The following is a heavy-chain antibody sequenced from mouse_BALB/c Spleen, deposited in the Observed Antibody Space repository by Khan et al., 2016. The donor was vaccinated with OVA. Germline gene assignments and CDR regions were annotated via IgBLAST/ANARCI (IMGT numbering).Heavy chain of an antibody. D-gene: IGHD1-1*01. CDR3: ARKNYYGYAMDY. V-gene: IGHV3-2*02. CDR2: ISYSGST. J-gene: IGHJ4*01. Sequence: DVKLQESGPGLVKPSQSLSLTCTVTGYSITSGYAWNWIRQFPGNKLEWMGYISYSGSTSYNPSLRSRISITRDTSKNQFFLQLNSVTTEDTATYYCARKNYYGYAMDYGGQGTSVTVSS. CDR1: GYSITSGYA.